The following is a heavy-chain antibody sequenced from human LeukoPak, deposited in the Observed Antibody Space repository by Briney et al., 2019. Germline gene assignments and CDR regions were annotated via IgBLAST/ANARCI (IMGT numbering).Heavy chain of an antibody. J-gene: IGHJ6*02. CDR3: PTTGQDPNYYSYVMDA. CDR1: GFTFSSYA. V-gene: IGHV3-23*01. CDR2: ISGSGGST. Sequence: GGSLRLSCAASGFTFSSYAMSWVRQAPGKGLEWVSAISGSGGSTYYADSVKGRFTISRDNSKNTLYLQMNSLRAEDTAVYYCPTTGQDPNYYSYVMDAWAQGPRSPSP. D-gene: IGHD1-14*01.